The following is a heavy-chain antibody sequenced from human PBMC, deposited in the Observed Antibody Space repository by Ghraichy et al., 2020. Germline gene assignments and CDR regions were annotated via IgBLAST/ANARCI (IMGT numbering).Heavy chain of an antibody. CDR3: ARHRQGGSTPHYFDP. V-gene: IGHV4-34*01. J-gene: IGHJ5*02. CDR2: INDRGTT. Sequence: SETLSLTCAVSGGSSQTYNYAWLRQPPGGGRAGIGGINDRGTTEYNSSLESRVSMSVDAAQRRLTLKVTSLTGADSAVYFCARHRQGGSTPHYFDPWGPG. CDR1: GGSSQTYN. D-gene: IGHD3-10*01.